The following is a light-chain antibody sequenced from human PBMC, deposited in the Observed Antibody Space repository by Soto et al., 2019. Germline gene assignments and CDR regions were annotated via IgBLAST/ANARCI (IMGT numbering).Light chain of an antibody. CDR1: QSVSSTF. CDR2: GAS. CDR3: QQYESSRT. Sequence: EIVLTQSPGTLSLSPGDRATLSCRGSQSVSSTFLAWYQQKPGQAPRVVIYGASTRATGIPDRFSGSGSGTDFTLTISRLEPEDFAVYYCQQYESSRTFGQGTKVEMK. V-gene: IGKV3-20*01. J-gene: IGKJ1*01.